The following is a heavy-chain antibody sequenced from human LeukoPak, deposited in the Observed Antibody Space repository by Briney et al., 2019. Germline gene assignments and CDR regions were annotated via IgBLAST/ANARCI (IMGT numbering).Heavy chain of an antibody. J-gene: IGHJ3*02. D-gene: IGHD1-14*01. CDR3: ARSGIPPAAFDI. V-gene: IGHV1-69*13. Sequence: ASVKVSCKASGGTFSSYAISWVRQAPGQGLEWMGGIIPILGTTKYAQKFQDRVTITADESWSIVHMELSSLTSEDTAVYYCARSGIPPAAFDIWGQGTMVTVSS. CDR2: IIPILGTT. CDR1: GGTFSSYA.